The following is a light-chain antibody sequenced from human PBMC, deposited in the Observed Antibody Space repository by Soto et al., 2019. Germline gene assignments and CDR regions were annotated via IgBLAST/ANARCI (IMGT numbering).Light chain of an antibody. CDR1: RSVSVAS. Sequence: EIVLTQSPATLSLSPGERATLSCRAIRSVSVASLDWYQQKPGQAPKLRIYGASNRDTGVPDRFSVSWSGTDFTLTISELETEYSAVYYCQQCGSSPYKFGQGTKLEIK. V-gene: IGKV3-20*01. CDR3: QQCGSSPYK. CDR2: GAS. J-gene: IGKJ2*01.